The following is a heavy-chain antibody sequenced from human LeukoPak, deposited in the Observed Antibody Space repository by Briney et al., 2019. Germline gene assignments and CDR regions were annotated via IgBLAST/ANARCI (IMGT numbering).Heavy chain of an antibody. CDR1: GGSFSGYY. J-gene: IGHJ3*02. Sequence: SETLSLTCAVYGGSFSGYYWSWIRHPPGKGLEWIGEINHSGSTNYNPSLKSRVTISVDTSKNQFSLKLSSVTAADTAVYYCARGRSSSWYVRAFDIWGQGTMVTVSS. CDR2: INHSGST. CDR3: ARGRSSSWYVRAFDI. V-gene: IGHV4-34*01. D-gene: IGHD6-13*01.